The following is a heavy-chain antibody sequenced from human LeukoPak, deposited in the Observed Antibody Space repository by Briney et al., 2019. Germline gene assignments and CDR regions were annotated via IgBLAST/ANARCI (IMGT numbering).Heavy chain of an antibody. CDR3: AKGYSGYDYFDY. V-gene: IGHV3-23*01. Sequence: GGSLRLSCAASGFTFSSFGMNWVRQAPGKGLERVSAISVSGGGTHYADSVKGRFTISRDNSKNTLYLQMNSLRAEDTAVYYCAKGYSGYDYFDYWGQGTLVTVSS. CDR2: ISVSGGGT. J-gene: IGHJ4*02. CDR1: GFTFSSFG. D-gene: IGHD5-12*01.